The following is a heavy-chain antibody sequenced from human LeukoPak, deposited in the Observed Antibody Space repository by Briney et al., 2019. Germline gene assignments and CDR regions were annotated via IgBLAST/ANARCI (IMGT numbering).Heavy chain of an antibody. CDR2: IYHSGST. D-gene: IGHD3-9*01. J-gene: IGHJ4*02. CDR1: GGSISSGGYS. CDR3: ARRAGNYDILTGYYYYFDY. Sequence: SETLSLTCAVSGGSISSGGYSWRWIRQPPGKGLEWIEYIYHSGSTYYNPSLKSRVTISVDRSKNQFSLKLSSVTAADTAVYYCARRAGNYDILTGYYYYFDYWGQGTLVTVSS. V-gene: IGHV4-30-2*01.